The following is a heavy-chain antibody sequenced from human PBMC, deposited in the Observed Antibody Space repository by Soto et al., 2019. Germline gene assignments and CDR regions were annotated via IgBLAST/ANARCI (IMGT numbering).Heavy chain of an antibody. CDR1: GFTFSSYA. D-gene: IGHD2-15*01. V-gene: IGHV3-30-3*01. J-gene: IGHJ6*02. CDR3: AKGYCSGGSCYSHYYYGMDV. Sequence: QVQLVESGGGVVQPGRSLRLSCAASGFTFSSYAMHWVRQAPGKGLEWVAVISYDGSNKYYADSVKGRFTISRDNSKNTLYLQMNSLRAEDTAVYYCAKGYCSGGSCYSHYYYGMDVWGQGTTVTVSS. CDR2: ISYDGSNK.